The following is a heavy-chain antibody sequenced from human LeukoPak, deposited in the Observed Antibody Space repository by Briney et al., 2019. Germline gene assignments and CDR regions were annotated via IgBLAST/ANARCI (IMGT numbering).Heavy chain of an antibody. CDR2: IKSKTDGGTT. CDR1: GFTFSNAW. Sequence: PGGSLRLSCAASGFTFSNAWMSWVRQAPGKGLEWVGRIKSKTDGGTTDYAAPVKGRFTISRDDSKNTLYLQMNSLKTEDTAVYYCTTDPNCSNTSCEYYFDYWGQGTLVTVSS. CDR3: TTDPNCSNTSCEYYFDY. D-gene: IGHD2-2*01. J-gene: IGHJ4*02. V-gene: IGHV3-15*01.